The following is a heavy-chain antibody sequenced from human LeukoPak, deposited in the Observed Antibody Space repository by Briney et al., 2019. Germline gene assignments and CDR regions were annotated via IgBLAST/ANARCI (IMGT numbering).Heavy chain of an antibody. CDR1: GYTFTGYY. V-gene: IGHV1-2*02. J-gene: IGHJ4*02. Sequence: ASVKVSCKASGYTFTGYYMHWVRQAPGQGLEWMGWINPNSGGTNYAQKFQGRVTMTRDTSISTAYMELSRLRSDDTAVYYCARSQDIVVGPAVPAYYWGQGTLVTVSS. CDR2: INPNSGGT. CDR3: ARSQDIVVGPAVPAYY. D-gene: IGHD2-2*01.